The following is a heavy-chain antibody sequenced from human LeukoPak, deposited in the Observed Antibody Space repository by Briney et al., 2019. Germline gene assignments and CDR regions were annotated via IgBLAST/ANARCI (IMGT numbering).Heavy chain of an antibody. D-gene: IGHD2-21*02. Sequence: ASVKVSCKASGYTFTNYGISWVRQAPGQGLEWMGWISAYNGNTNYAQKLQGRVTMTTDTSTSTAYMELRSLRSDDTAVYYCARDSPESCGGDCYGGFDYWGQGTLVTVSS. CDR3: ARDSPESCGGDCYGGFDY. V-gene: IGHV1-18*01. J-gene: IGHJ4*02. CDR2: ISAYNGNT. CDR1: GYTFTNYG.